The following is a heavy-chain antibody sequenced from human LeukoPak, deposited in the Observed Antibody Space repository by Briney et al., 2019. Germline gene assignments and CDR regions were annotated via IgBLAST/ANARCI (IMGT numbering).Heavy chain of an antibody. CDR2: TYYRSRWYT. V-gene: IGHV6-1*01. J-gene: IGHJ6*02. Sequence: SQTLSLTCAISGDSVSSNTAAWNWIRQSPSRGLEYLGRTYYRSRWYTDHAPSVTGRITINPDTSKNQFSLQLNSVTPEDTAVYYCTRGAGSVDVWGQGATVTVSS. CDR3: TRGAGSVDV. CDR1: GDSVSSNTAA.